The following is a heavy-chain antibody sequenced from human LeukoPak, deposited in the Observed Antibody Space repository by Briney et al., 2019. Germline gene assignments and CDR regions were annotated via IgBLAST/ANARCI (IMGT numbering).Heavy chain of an antibody. CDR3: AREGYCTNGVCYRKYYFDY. V-gene: IGHV4-61*01. J-gene: IGHJ4*02. Sequence: SGTLSLTCTVSGGSVSSGSYYWSWIRQPPGKGLEWIGYIYYSGSTNYNPSLKSRVTISVDTSKNQFSLKLSSVTAADTAVYYCAREGYCTNGVCYRKYYFDYWGQGTLVTVSS. CDR1: GGSVSSGSYY. D-gene: IGHD2-8*01. CDR2: IYYSGST.